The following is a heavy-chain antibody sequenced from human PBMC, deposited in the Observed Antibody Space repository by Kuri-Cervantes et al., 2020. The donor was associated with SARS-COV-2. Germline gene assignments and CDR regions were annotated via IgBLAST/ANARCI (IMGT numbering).Heavy chain of an antibody. CDR1: GYTFTSYG. J-gene: IGHJ4*02. Sequence: ASVKVSCKASGYTFTSYGISWVRQAPGQGLEWMGWISAYNGNTNYAQKLQGRVTMTTDTSTSTAYMELRSLRSDDTAVYYCAREAWFGELLGLFDYRGQGTLVTVSS. D-gene: IGHD3-10*01. CDR2: ISAYNGNT. V-gene: IGHV1-18*01. CDR3: AREAWFGELLGLFDY.